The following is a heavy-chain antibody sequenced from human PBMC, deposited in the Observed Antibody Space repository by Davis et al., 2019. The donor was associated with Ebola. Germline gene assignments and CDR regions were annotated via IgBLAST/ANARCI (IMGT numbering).Heavy chain of an antibody. V-gene: IGHV1-18*04. D-gene: IGHD3-22*01. Sequence: AASVKVSCKASGYTFTGYYMHWVRQAPGQGLEWMGWISAYNGNTNYAQKLQGRVTMTTDTSTSTAYMELRSLRSDDTAVYYCARGITMIGPGWFDPWGQGTLVTVSS. CDR2: ISAYNGNT. CDR3: ARGITMIGPGWFDP. CDR1: GYTFTGYY. J-gene: IGHJ5*02.